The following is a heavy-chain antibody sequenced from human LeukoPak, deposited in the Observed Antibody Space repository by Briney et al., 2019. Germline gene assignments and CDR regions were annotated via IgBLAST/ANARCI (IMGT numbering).Heavy chain of an antibody. V-gene: IGHV4-59*08. CDR1: GASISPYY. Sequence: PSETLSLTCSVSGASISPYYWVWIRQPPGKGLEWIGYVFYNGRTSYNPSLKSRVTISADTSKNQFSLKTNSVTAADTAVYYCASGNYYQDYWGQGTVVTVSP. CDR2: VFYNGRT. CDR3: ASGNYYQDY. D-gene: IGHD1-26*01. J-gene: IGHJ4*02.